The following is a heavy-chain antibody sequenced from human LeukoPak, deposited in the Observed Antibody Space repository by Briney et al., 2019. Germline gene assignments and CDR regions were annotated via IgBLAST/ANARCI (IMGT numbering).Heavy chain of an antibody. Sequence: ASVKVSCKASGYTFTGYYFHWVRQAPGQGLEWMGWINPNTAGTNYAQKFLGGVTLTWDTSISTAYMERNRLTSDDTAVYYCATSAGDYGAGHYYYMGVWGKGTSVTVSS. D-gene: IGHD4-17*01. CDR2: INPNTAGT. CDR3: ATSAGDYGAGHYYYMGV. J-gene: IGHJ6*03. V-gene: IGHV1-2*02. CDR1: GYTFTGYY.